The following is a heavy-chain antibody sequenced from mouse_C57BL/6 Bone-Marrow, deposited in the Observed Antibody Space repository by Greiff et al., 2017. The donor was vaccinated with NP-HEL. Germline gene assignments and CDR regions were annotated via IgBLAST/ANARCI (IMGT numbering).Heavy chain of an antibody. J-gene: IGHJ4*01. CDR2: ISYDGSN. V-gene: IGHV3-6*01. D-gene: IGHD2-4*01. Sequence: DVKLQESGPGLVKPSQSLSLTCSVTGYSITSGYYWNWIRQFPGNKLEWMGYISYDGSNNYNPSLKNRISITRDTSKNQFFLKLNSVTTEDTATYYCARATMITVYAMDYWGQGTSVTVSS. CDR3: ARATMITVYAMDY. CDR1: GYSITSGYY.